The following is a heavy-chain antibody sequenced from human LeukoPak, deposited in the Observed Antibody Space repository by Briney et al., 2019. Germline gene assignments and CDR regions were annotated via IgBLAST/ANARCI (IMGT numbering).Heavy chain of an antibody. V-gene: IGHV4-34*01. CDR2: INHSGST. CDR3: ARDYDSSGYLCY. D-gene: IGHD3-22*01. Sequence: SETLSLTCAAYGGSFSGYYWSWIRQPPGKGLEWIGEINHSGSTNYNPSLKSRVTISVDTSKNQFSLKLSSVTAADTAVYYCARDYDSSGYLCYWGQGTLVTVSS. J-gene: IGHJ4*02. CDR1: GGSFSGYY.